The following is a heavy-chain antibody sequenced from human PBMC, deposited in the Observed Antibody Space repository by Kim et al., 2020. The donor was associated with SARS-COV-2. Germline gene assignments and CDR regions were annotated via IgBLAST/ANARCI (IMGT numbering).Heavy chain of an antibody. CDR1: GGSISSYY. V-gene: IGHV4-4*07. CDR2: IYTSGTT. J-gene: IGHJ2*01. D-gene: IGHD6-25*01. CDR3: ARVDSGWYWYFDL. Sequence: SQTLSLTCSVSGGSISSYYWSWIRQPAGKGLEWIGRIYTSGTTNYNPSLKSRVTMSVDTSKNQFSLKLSSVTAADTDLYYCARVDSGWYWYFDLWGRGTLVTVSS.